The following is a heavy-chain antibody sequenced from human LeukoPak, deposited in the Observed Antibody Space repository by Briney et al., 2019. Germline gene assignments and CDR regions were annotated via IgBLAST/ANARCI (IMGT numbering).Heavy chain of an antibody. CDR2: IKTDGGST. J-gene: IGHJ4*02. Sequence: PGGSLRLSCAASGFTFSSYWMYWVRQAPGKGLVWVSHIKTDGGSTTYADSVKGRFTISRDNAKNSLYLQMHSLRAEDTAVYYCGRQAAPDYWGQGTLVTVSS. CDR3: GRQAAPDY. CDR1: GFTFSSYW. V-gene: IGHV3-74*03. D-gene: IGHD2-15*01.